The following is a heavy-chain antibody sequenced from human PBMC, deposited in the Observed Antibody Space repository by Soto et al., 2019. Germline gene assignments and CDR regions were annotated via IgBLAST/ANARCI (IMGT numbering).Heavy chain of an antibody. CDR3: ARDLLAGMDV. CDR2: ISSSGSKI. CDR1: GFTFSIYS. V-gene: IGHV3-48*01. Sequence: GGSLRLSCAASGFTFSIYSMNWVHQAPGKGLEWVSYISSSGSKIYSADSLKGRFTISRDNAKNSLYLQMNSLRAEDTAVYYCARDLLAGMDVWGQGTTVTVSS. J-gene: IGHJ6*02.